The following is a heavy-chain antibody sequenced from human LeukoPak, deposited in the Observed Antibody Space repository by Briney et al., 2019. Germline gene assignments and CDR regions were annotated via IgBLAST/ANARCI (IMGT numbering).Heavy chain of an antibody. CDR1: GGSISSSTYY. Sequence: SETLSLTCTVSGGSISSSTYYWGWIRQPPGKGLEWIGSIDYSGSTYYNPSLKSRVTVSVDTSKNQFSLKLSSVTAADTAVYYCARSPNFVPDHRGQGTLVTVSS. J-gene: IGHJ5*02. CDR2: IDYSGST. D-gene: IGHD6-6*01. V-gene: IGHV4-39*07. CDR3: ARSPNFVPDH.